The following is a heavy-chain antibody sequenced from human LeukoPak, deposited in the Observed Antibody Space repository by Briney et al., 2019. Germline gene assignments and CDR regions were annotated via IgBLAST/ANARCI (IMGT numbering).Heavy chain of an antibody. V-gene: IGHV4-59*08. CDR2: IYDSGST. Sequence: SETLSLTCTVSGGSISSYYWSWIRQPPGKGLEWIGYIYDSGSTNYDPSLKSRLTISVDTSKNQFSLKLRSVTAADTAVYDCARHSSGYSYDYWGQGTLVTVSS. J-gene: IGHJ4*02. CDR3: ARHSSGYSYDY. CDR1: GGSISSYY. D-gene: IGHD5-18*01.